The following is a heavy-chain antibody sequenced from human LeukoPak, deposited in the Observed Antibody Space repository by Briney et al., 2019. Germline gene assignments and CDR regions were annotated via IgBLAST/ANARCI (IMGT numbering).Heavy chain of an antibody. V-gene: IGHV3-48*04. CDR3: ARVLSGYYYPLDY. D-gene: IGHD3-22*01. CDR1: GFTFSSYS. Sequence: GGSLRLSCAASGFTFSSYSMNWVRQAPGKGLEWVSYISSSGSTIYYADSVKGRFTISRDNAKNSLYLQMNSLRAEDTAVYYCARVLSGYYYPLDYWGQGTLVTVSS. CDR2: ISSSGSTI. J-gene: IGHJ4*02.